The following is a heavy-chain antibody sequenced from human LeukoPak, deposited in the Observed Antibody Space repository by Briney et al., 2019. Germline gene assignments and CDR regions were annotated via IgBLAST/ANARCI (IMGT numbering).Heavy chain of an antibody. CDR2: IYYSGST. J-gene: IGHJ4*02. Sequence: SETLSLTCAVSGGSISSGGYSWSWIRQPPGKGLEWIGYIYYSGSTHYNPSLKSRVTISVDTSKNQFSLKLSSVTAADTAVYYCARGPTGTFDYWGQGTLVTVSS. CDR3: ARGPTGTFDY. D-gene: IGHD4-17*01. V-gene: IGHV4-31*11. CDR1: GGSISSGGYS.